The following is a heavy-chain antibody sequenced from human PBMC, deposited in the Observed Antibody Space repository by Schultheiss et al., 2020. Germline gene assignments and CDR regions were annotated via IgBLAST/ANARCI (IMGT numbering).Heavy chain of an antibody. Sequence: GGSLRLSCAASGFTFSSYGMHWVRQAPGKGLEWVAVISYDGSNKYYADSVKGRFTISRDNSKNTLYLQMNSLRAEDTAVYYCATIYGSYRAFDTWGQGTMVTVSS. D-gene: IGHD3-10*01. CDR1: GFTFSSYG. CDR2: ISYDGSNK. J-gene: IGHJ3*02. V-gene: IGHV3-30*03. CDR3: ATIYGSYRAFDT.